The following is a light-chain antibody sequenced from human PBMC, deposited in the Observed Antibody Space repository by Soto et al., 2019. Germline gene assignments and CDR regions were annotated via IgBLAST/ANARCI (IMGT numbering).Light chain of an antibody. CDR1: QSISTY. V-gene: IGKV1-39*01. Sequence: DIQMTQSPSSLSASVGDKVTITCRASQSISTYLNWYQQKPGKAPKLLIFAASSLQSGVPSRFSGSGSGKDFTLTISGLQPEDFSTYFCQQSYSISPYTFGQGTKLGIK. J-gene: IGKJ2*01. CDR3: QQSYSISPYT. CDR2: AAS.